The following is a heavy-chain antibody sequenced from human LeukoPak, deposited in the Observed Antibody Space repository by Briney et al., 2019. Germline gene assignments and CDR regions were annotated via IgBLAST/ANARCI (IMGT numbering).Heavy chain of an antibody. CDR3: ARGASGYSYGLGWFDP. CDR1: GGSISSYY. V-gene: IGHV4-59*12. J-gene: IGHJ5*02. D-gene: IGHD5-18*01. Sequence: SETLSLTCTVSGGSISSYYWSWIRQPPGKGLEWIGYIYYSGSTNYNPSLKSRVTISVDTSKNQFSLKLSSVTAADTAVYYCARGASGYSYGLGWFDPWGQGTLVTVSS. CDR2: IYYSGST.